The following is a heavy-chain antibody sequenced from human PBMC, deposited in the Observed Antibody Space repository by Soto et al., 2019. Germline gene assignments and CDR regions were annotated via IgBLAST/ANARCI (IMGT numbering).Heavy chain of an antibody. CDR1: GGSISSSSYY. J-gene: IGHJ5*02. V-gene: IGHV4-39*01. D-gene: IGHD6-19*01. CDR3: ASRYSSGWYWFDP. Sequence: SSETLSLTCTVSGGSISSSSYYWGWIRQPPGKGLEWIGSIYYSGSTYYNPSLKSRVTISVDTSKNQFSLKLSSVTAADTAVYYCASRYSSGWYWFDPWGQGTLVTVSS. CDR2: IYYSGST.